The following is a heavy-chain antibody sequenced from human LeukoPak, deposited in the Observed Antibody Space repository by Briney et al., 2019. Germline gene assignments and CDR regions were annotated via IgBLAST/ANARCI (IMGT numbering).Heavy chain of an antibody. D-gene: IGHD5-12*01. V-gene: IGHV3-48*01. CDR2: ISDSGAM. CDR1: GFTFSTYS. Sequence: GGSLRLYCAASGFTFSTYSMKWVHQAPGKGLEWVSYISDSGAMYYADSVRGRFTISRENAQNSLFLQMNSLRAEDTAVYYCARDGGYRGYDADCWGQGTLVTVSS. CDR3: ARDGGYRGYDADC. J-gene: IGHJ4*02.